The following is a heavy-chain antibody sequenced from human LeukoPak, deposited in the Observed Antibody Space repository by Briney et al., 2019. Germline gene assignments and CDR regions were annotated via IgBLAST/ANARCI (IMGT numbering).Heavy chain of an antibody. V-gene: IGHV3-33*01. CDR3: ARGSTYYDSSGQVPFDY. CDR2: IWYDGSNK. J-gene: IGHJ4*02. CDR1: GFTFSSYG. D-gene: IGHD3-22*01. Sequence: GGSLRLSCAASGFTFSSYGMHWVRQTPGKGLEWVAVIWYDGSNKYYADSVKGRFTISRDNSKNTLYLQMNSLRAEDTAVYYCARGSTYYDSSGQVPFDYWGQGTLVTVSS.